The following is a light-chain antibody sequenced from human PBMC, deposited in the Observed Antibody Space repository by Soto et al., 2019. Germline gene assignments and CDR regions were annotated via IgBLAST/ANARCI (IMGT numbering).Light chain of an antibody. CDR3: QQRFSWPLT. CDR2: ETS. Sequence: EIVLTQSPATLSLSPGEGATLSCRASQSVTMYLAWYQQKRGQAPKLLIYETSKRATGIPARFSGSGSGTDFTLTISRLEPEDFAVYYCQQRFSWPLTFGGGTKVEI. J-gene: IGKJ4*01. CDR1: QSVTMY. V-gene: IGKV3-11*01.